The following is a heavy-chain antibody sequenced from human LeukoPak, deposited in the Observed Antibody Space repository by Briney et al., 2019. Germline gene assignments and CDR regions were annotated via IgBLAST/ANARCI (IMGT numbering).Heavy chain of an antibody. J-gene: IGHJ1*01. CDR3: ATATQPRGYFLH. Sequence: ASVKVSCKASGYTFTTYSLAWVRQAPGQSLEWMGWISVNNGGTNYAQSFQDRVTLTRDTSTNTAYLELRSLRSDDAAIIYCATATQPRGYFLHWGQGTLVTVSS. V-gene: IGHV1-18*01. CDR2: ISVNNGGT. CDR1: GYTFTTYS. D-gene: IGHD2-2*01.